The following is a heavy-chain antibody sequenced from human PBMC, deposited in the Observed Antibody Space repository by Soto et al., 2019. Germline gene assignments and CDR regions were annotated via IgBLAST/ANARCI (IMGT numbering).Heavy chain of an antibody. CDR1: GGTFDTYA. CDR2: VIPMFLKP. CDR3: VRGGGEMANPPPYVY. D-gene: IGHD3-16*01. Sequence: SVKVSCKASGGTFDTYAISWVRQAPGQGLEWMGGVIPMFLKPNYAQKFKGRVTITAVKSTNTVYMEMISLMSEDTAVYYCVRGGGEMANPPPYVYWGQGTQVTVSS. V-gene: IGHV1-69*06. J-gene: IGHJ4*02.